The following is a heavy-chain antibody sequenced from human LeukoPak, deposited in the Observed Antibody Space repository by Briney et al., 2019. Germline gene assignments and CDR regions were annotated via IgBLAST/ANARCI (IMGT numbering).Heavy chain of an antibody. CDR2: INPNSGGT. CDR1: GYTFTGYY. Sequence: ASVKVSCKASGYTFTGYYMHWVRQAPDKGLEGWGGINPNSGGTNYAQKFQGRVTMTRDTSISTAYMELSRLRSDDTAVYYCARVLRMWDYFDYWGQGTLVTVSS. D-gene: IGHD1-26*01. CDR3: ARVLRMWDYFDY. V-gene: IGHV1-2*02. J-gene: IGHJ4*02.